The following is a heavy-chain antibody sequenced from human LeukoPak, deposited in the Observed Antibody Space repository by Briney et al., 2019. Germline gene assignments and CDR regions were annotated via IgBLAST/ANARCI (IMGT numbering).Heavy chain of an antibody. J-gene: IGHJ4*02. CDR2: INHSGST. CDR1: GGSFSGYY. Sequence: SENLSLNCAVYGGSFSGYYWSWIRQPPGKGLEWIGEINHSGSTNYNPSLKSRVTISVDTSKNQFSLKLSSVTAADTAVYYCARGDPTMVRGVKIDYWGQGTLVTVSS. D-gene: IGHD3-10*01. CDR3: ARGDPTMVRGVKIDY. V-gene: IGHV4-34*01.